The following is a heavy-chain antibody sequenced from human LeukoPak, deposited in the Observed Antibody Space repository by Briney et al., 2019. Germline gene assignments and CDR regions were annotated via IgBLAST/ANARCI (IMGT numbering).Heavy chain of an antibody. Sequence: GSSVKVSCKASGGTFSSYAISWVRQAPGQGLEWMGGIIPIFGTANYAQKFQGRVTITADESTSTAYMELSSLRSEDTAVYYCARGERGYYGSGSYDYWGQGTLVTVSS. CDR3: ARGERGYYGSGSYDY. CDR1: GGTFSSYA. V-gene: IGHV1-69*13. CDR2: IIPIFGTA. D-gene: IGHD3-10*01. J-gene: IGHJ4*02.